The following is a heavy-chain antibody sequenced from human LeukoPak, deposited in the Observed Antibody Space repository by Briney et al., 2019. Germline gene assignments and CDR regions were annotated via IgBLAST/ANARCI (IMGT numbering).Heavy chain of an antibody. D-gene: IGHD1-26*01. CDR2: IGDSSRSI. V-gene: IGHV3-21*01. CDR1: GFTFSPYA. Sequence: GGSLRLSCAASGFTFSPYAMNWVRQAPGKGLEWVSSIGDSSRSIFYADSVKGRFTISRDNAKNSLYLRMNSLRAEDTAVYYCARPSSGSYGYWGQGTLVTVSS. J-gene: IGHJ4*02. CDR3: ARPSSGSYGY.